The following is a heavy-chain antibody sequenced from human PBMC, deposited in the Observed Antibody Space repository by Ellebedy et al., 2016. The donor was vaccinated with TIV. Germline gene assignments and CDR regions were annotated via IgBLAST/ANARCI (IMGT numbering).Heavy chain of an antibody. CDR1: GFTFSSFA. CDR2: ISFEGSNQ. D-gene: IGHD1-26*01. V-gene: IGHV3-30*04. CDR3: ARARNSGSQYVGDIGL. Sequence: GESLKISCAASGFTFSSFALHYFRQAPGRGLEWVAVISFEGSNQYYADSVKGRFTISRDNSRDTLYLQINSLGAEDTAVYYCARARNSGSQYVGDIGLWGQGTLVTVSS. J-gene: IGHJ4*02.